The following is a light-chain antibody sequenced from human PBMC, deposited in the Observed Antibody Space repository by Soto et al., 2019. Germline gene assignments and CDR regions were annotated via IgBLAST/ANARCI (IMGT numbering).Light chain of an antibody. CDR3: SSYRSSTTFV. V-gene: IGLV2-14*01. CDR2: EVR. Sequence: ALTQPASVSGSPGQSITISCTGTSSDVGAYNFVSWYQQYPGKAPKVIIFEVRKRPSGVSNRFSGSKSGDTASLTISGLQAEDEADYYCSSYRSSTTFVFGTGNKVTVL. CDR1: SSDVGAYNF. J-gene: IGLJ1*01.